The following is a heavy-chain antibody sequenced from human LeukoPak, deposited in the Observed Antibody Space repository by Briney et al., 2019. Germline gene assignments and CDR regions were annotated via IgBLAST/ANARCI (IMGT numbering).Heavy chain of an antibody. CDR3: ARDDQPLAGNLDY. CDR1: GFTASSTY. D-gene: IGHD1-14*01. Sequence: PGGSLRLSCAPSGFTASSTYMSWVRQAPGKGVEGVSVMYSDGYTYYADSVRGRFTISRDNYKTTLYLQMHSLRAEDTAVYYCARDDQPLAGNLDYWGQGPLVTVSS. J-gene: IGHJ4*02. V-gene: IGHV3-53*01. CDR2: MYSDGYT.